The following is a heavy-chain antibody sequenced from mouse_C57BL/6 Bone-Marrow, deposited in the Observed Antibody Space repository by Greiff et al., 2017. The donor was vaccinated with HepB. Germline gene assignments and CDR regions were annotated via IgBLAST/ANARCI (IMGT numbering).Heavy chain of an antibody. CDR1: GFTFSDYY. D-gene: IGHD2-3*01. CDR3: ARHDGYYGYFDV. CDR2: ISNGGGST. V-gene: IGHV5-12*01. J-gene: IGHJ1*03. Sequence: EVKLMESGGGLVQPGGSLKLSCAASGFTFSDYYMYWVRQTPEKRLEWVAYISNGGGSTYYPDTVKGRFTISRDNAKNTLYLQMSRLKSEDTAMYECARHDGYYGYFDVWGTGTAVTVSA.